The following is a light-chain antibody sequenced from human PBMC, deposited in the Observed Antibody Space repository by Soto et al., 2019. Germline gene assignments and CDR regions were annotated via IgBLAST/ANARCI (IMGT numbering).Light chain of an antibody. J-gene: IGKJ1*01. V-gene: IGKV1-5*01. CDR3: QQYNSYSWT. CDR2: DAS. Sequence: DIQMTQSPSSVSASVCDRVSITCRASQSISSWLAWYQQKPGKAPKLLIYDASSLESGVPSRFSGSGSGTEFTLTISSLQPDDFATYYCQQYNSYSWTFGQGTKVDIK. CDR1: QSISSW.